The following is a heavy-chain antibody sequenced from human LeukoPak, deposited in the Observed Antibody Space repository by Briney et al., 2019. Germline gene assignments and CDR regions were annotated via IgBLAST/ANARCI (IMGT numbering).Heavy chain of an antibody. CDR1: GFTFSSYE. CDR3: ARETGDECSFDY. J-gene: IGHJ4*02. V-gene: IGHV3-48*03. Sequence: GGSLRLSCAVSGFTFSSYEMHWVRQAPGKGREWVSYISTSGSVIYYADSVKGRFTVSRDNAKKSLYLQMNSLRAEDTAVYYCARETGDECSFDYWGQGTLVTVSS. CDR2: ISTSGSVI. D-gene: IGHD5-24*01.